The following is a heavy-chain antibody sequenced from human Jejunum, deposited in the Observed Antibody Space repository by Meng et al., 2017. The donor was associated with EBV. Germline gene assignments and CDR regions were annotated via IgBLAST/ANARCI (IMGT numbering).Heavy chain of an antibody. J-gene: IGHJ4*02. Sequence: LALREVGHERVKPSETPSHPCSVLVGCFRSSSDCWGASHRPPGRGLGRSETYYNSGSTYYNPSLKRRVTISVDTSKNQFSLMRISVTAADTAAYYCARQGPSGRTFDYWGQGTLVTVSS. CDR2: YYNSGST. V-gene: IGHV4-39*01. D-gene: IGHD1-26*01. CDR3: ARQGPSGRTFDY. CDR1: VGCFRSSSDC.